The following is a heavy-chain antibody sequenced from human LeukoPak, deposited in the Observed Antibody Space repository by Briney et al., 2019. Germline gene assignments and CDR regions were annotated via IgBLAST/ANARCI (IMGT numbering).Heavy chain of an antibody. V-gene: IGHV4-59*02. D-gene: IGHD3-10*01. CDR2: IYYSGST. Sequence: SETLSLTCTVSGGSVSFYYWSWIRQPPGKGLEWIGYIYYSGSTNYNRSLKSRVTISVDPSKNQFSLKVSSVTAADTAVYYCARDARGSSYMDVWGQGTTVTVSS. CDR1: GGSVSFYY. J-gene: IGHJ6*02. CDR3: ARDARGSSYMDV.